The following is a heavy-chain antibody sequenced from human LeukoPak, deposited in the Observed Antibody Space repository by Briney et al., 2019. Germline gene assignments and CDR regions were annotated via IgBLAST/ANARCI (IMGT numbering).Heavy chain of an antibody. D-gene: IGHD3-10*01. J-gene: IGHJ4*02. V-gene: IGHV3-66*01. Sequence: AGGSLRLSCAASRFTVSNNYIAWVRQAPGKGLEWVSVIYSGGSTYYADSVKGRFSLSRDNSKNTLYLQMNSLRAEDTAVYSCARASGPFDYWGQGTLVTVSS. CDR2: IYSGGST. CDR3: ARASGPFDY. CDR1: RFTVSNNY.